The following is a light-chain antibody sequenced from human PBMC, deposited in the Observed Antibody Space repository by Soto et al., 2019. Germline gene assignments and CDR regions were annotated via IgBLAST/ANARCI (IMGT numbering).Light chain of an antibody. V-gene: IGLV2-11*01. CDR3: CSYAGSYTYV. Sequence: QSALTQPRSVSGSPGQSVTISCTGTNSDVGGYNYVSWYQHHPGKAPKLVIYDVLKRPSGVPDRFSGSKSGNTASLTISGLQAEDEADYYCCSYAGSYTYVFGTGNKVTVL. J-gene: IGLJ1*01. CDR2: DVL. CDR1: NSDVGGYNY.